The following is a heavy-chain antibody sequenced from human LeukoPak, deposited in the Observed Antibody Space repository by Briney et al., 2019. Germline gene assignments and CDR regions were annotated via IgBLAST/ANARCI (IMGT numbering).Heavy chain of an antibody. Sequence: PGGPLRLSCAASGFTFSSYSMNWVRQAPGKGLEWVSYISSSSSTIYYADSVKGRFTISRDNAKNSLYLQMNSLRAEDTAVYYCARDRDSYCGGDCPYYFDYWGQGTLVTVSS. CDR3: ARDRDSYCGGDCPYYFDY. V-gene: IGHV3-48*01. J-gene: IGHJ4*02. CDR2: ISSSSSTI. CDR1: GFTFSSYS. D-gene: IGHD2-21*02.